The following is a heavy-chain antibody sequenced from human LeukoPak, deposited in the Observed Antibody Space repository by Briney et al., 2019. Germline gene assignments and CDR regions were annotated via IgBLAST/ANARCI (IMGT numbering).Heavy chain of an antibody. J-gene: IGHJ4*02. V-gene: IGHV3-33*01. CDR1: GFSFSGYG. Sequence: GPSLRLSCAASGFSFSGYGMHWVGQGPGKGLEGVAVIWYDGNNKYYEDSVKGRFTISRDNSKNTLYLQMNSLRAEDTAVYYCARDCRFGSTTCHDYWGQGTLVTVSS. D-gene: IGHD2-2*01. CDR3: ARDCRFGSTTCHDY. CDR2: IWYDGNNK.